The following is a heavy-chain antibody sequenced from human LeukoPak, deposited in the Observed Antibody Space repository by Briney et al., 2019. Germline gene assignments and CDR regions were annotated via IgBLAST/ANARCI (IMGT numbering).Heavy chain of an antibody. Sequence: GGSLRLSCAASGFTFSSYAMHWVRQAPGKGLEWVAAISYDGSNKYYADSVKGRFTISRDNSKNTLYLQMNSLRAEDTAVYYCASQEYSSPGGYYWGQGTLVTVSS. CDR1: GFTFSSYA. J-gene: IGHJ4*02. CDR3: ASQEYSSPGGYY. V-gene: IGHV3-30-3*01. D-gene: IGHD6-6*01. CDR2: ISYDGSNK.